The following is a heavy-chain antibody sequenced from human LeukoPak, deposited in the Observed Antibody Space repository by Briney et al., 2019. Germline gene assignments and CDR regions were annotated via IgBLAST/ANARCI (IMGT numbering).Heavy chain of an antibody. J-gene: IGHJ4*02. Sequence: PGGSLRLSCAASGFNFTNYAMSWLGPPPGKGVEWVSGISGSGGSTYYAHSVKGRFTISRDNSRNTLYLQMNSLRAEDTAVYYCAKDQDYYDSGGIDYWGQGTLVTVSS. D-gene: IGHD3-10*01. CDR2: ISGSGGST. CDR1: GFNFTNYA. V-gene: IGHV3-23*01. CDR3: AKDQDYYDSGGIDY.